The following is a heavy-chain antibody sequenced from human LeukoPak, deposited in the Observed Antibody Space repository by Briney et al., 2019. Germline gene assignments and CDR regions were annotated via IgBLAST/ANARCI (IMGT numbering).Heavy chain of an antibody. V-gene: IGHV1-69*04. CDR1: GGTFSSYA. CDR3: ARDALPDGVVVVAATLNWFDP. D-gene: IGHD2-15*01. CDR2: IIPILGIA. J-gene: IGHJ5*02. Sequence: ASVKVSCKASGGTFSSYAISWVRQAPGQGLEWMGRIIPILGIANYAQKFQGRVTITADESTSTAYMELSSLRSEDTAVYYCARDALPDGVVVVAATLNWFDPWGQGTLVTVSS.